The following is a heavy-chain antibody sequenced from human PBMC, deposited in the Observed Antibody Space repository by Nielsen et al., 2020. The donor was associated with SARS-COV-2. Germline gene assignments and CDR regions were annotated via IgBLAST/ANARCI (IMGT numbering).Heavy chain of an antibody. V-gene: IGHV1-18*01. Sequence: ASVKVSYKASGYSFTRNGISWVRQAPGQGLEWMGWISGYNGDTNYEQRFQGRVTMTADTSTSTAYMELRSLKSDDTAVYYCARDALRYFDWFFVDSFDLWGQGTMVTVSS. D-gene: IGHD3-9*01. CDR2: ISGYNGDT. J-gene: IGHJ3*01. CDR3: ARDALRYFDWFFVDSFDL. CDR1: GYSFTRNG.